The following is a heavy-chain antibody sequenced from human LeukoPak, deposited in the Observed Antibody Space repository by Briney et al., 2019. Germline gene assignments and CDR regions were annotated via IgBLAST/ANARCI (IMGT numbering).Heavy chain of an antibody. CDR2: IIPILGIA. J-gene: IGHJ5*02. Sequence: GASVKVSCKASGGTFSSYAIRWVRQAPGQGLEWMGRIIPILGIANYAQKFQGRVTITADKSTSTAYMELSSLRSEDTAVYYCANLHCGGDCWWFDPWGQGTLVTVSS. CDR1: GGTFSSYA. D-gene: IGHD2-21*02. CDR3: ANLHCGGDCWWFDP. V-gene: IGHV1-69*04.